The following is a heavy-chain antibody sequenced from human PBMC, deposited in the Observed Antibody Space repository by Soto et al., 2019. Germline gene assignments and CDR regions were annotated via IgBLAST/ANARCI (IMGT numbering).Heavy chain of an antibody. CDR3: AKDRRYCSSITCDPYYYGMDV. V-gene: IGHV1-3*03. J-gene: IGHJ6*02. CDR2: IDDGYGNT. CDR1: GYTFSSYA. Sequence: ASVKVSCKASGYTFSSYAMHWVRQAPGQRPEWMGWIDDGYGNTRYSQHFQGRVTFTRDTSARTVYMELSSLRAEDRAVYYCAKDRRYCSSITCDPYYYGMDVWGQGTTVTVSS. D-gene: IGHD2-2*01.